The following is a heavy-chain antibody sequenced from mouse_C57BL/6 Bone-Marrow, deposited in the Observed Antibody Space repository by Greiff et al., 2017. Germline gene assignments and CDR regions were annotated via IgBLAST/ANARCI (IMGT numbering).Heavy chain of an antibody. CDR1: GYTFTSYG. J-gene: IGHJ2*01. D-gene: IGHD1-1*01. Sequence: QFQLQQSGAELARPGASVKLSCKASGYTFTSYGISWVKQRTGQCLEWIGEIYPRSGNTYFNEKFKGKAALTADKSSSTAYMELRSLTSEDSAVYFCARSLLLRPDYWGEGATHRVT. V-gene: IGHV1-81*01. CDR3: ARSLLLRPDY. CDR2: IYPRSGNT.